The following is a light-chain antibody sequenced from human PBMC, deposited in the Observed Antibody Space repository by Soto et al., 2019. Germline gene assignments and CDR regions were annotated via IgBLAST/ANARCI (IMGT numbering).Light chain of an antibody. J-gene: IGLJ3*02. V-gene: IGLV2-14*01. CDR3: TSYTSSGPWV. CDR2: EVN. CDR1: SGDVGGYNY. Sequence: QSVLTQPASVSGSPGQSITISCTGTSGDVGGYNYVSWCQLDPGKAPKLIIYEVNNRPSGVSNRFSGSKSGNTASLTISGLQAEDEADYYCTSYTSSGPWVFGGGTKLTVL.